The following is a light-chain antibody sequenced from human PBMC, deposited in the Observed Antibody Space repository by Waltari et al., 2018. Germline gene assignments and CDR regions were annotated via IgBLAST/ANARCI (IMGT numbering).Light chain of an antibody. CDR2: GAS. CDR3: QQYNNWPPWT. Sequence: IVMTQSPGTLSVSPGERATLSCRASQSVSSNLAWYQQKPGQAPRLLIYGASTRATGIPARFSGSWSGTEFTLTISSLQSEDFAVYYCQQYNNWPPWTFGQGTKVEIK. J-gene: IGKJ1*01. V-gene: IGKV3-15*01. CDR1: QSVSSN.